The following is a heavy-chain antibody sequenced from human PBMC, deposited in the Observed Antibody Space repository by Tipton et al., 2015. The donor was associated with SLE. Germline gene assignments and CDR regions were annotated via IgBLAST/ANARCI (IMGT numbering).Heavy chain of an antibody. V-gene: IGHV3-64*04. CDR3: AKDRSGSHGH. CDR1: GFTFSSYA. CDR2: ISSNGGST. D-gene: IGHD1-26*01. Sequence: SLRLSCSASGFTFSSYAMHWVRQAPGKGLEYVSAISSNGGSTYYADSVKGRFTISRDNSKNTLYLQMNSLRAEDTAVYYCAKDRSGSHGHWGQGTLVTVSS. J-gene: IGHJ4*02.